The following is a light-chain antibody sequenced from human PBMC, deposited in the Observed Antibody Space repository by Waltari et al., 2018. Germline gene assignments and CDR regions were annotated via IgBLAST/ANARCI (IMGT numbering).Light chain of an antibody. CDR3: SSYTSTNTII. CDR1: GSDIGYYNF. J-gene: IGLJ2*01. V-gene: IGLV2-14*03. CDR2: AVS. Sequence: QSALAQSASVSGSPGQSITISCTGTGSDIGYYNFVSWYQPHPGKAPKLLIFAVSRWPSGVSHRFSGSKSGNTASLTISGLQAEDEADYYCSSYTSTNTIIFGGGTKVTVL.